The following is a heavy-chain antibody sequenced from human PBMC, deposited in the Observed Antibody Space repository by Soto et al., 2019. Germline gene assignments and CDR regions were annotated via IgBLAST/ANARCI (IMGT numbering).Heavy chain of an antibody. CDR1: GFTFSSYA. V-gene: IGHV3-23*01. CDR3: SISVFYYYDSSGYYYGLFTY. Sequence: GGSLRLSCAASGFTFSSYAMSWVRQAPGKGLEWVSAISGSGGSTYYADSVKGRFTISRDNSKNTLYLQMNSLRAEDTAVYYFSISVFYYYDSSGYYYGLFTYWGQGTLVTVSS. D-gene: IGHD3-22*01. CDR2: ISGSGGST. J-gene: IGHJ4*02.